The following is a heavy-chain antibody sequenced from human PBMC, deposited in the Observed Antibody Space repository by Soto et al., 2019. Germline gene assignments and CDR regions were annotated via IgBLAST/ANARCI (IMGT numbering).Heavy chain of an antibody. J-gene: IGHJ4*02. CDR3: ARDGDSADYGY. V-gene: IGHV1-69*06. D-gene: IGHD2-21*02. Sequence: GASVKVSCKASGDTFGRNAIHWVRQAPGQGLEWMGGIIPMFPTTNYAQKFEGRLTINADKSTSTAYMEMTSLRSEDTAVYYCARDGDSADYGYWGQGTLVTVSS. CDR2: IIPMFPTT. CDR1: GDTFGRNA.